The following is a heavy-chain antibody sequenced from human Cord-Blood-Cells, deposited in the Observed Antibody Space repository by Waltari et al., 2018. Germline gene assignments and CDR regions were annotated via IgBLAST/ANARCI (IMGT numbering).Heavy chain of an antibody. CDR2: IKQDGSEK. V-gene: IGHV3-7*05. D-gene: IGHD3-16*01. CDR3: ALGDHFDY. J-gene: IGHJ4*02. Sequence: EVQLVESGGGLVQPGGSLRLACAASGVTFSSYWMSWVRQAPGKGLEWVANIKQDGSEKYYVDSVKGRFTISRDNAKNSLYLQMNSLRAEDTAVYYCALGDHFDYWGQGTLVTVSS. CDR1: GVTFSSYW.